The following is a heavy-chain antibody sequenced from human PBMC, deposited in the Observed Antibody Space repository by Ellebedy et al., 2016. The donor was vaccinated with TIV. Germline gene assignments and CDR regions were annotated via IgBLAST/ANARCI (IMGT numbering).Heavy chain of an antibody. CDR1: GGSISSSNDY. CDR2: IYYSGST. Sequence: MPSETLSLTCTVSGGSISSSNDYWGWIRQPPGKGLEWIGTIYYSGSTYYNPSLKSRVTISVDTSKNQFSLKLSSVTAADTAVYYCARHPDFDYGDYLNWYFDLWGRGTLVTVSS. D-gene: IGHD4-17*01. V-gene: IGHV4-39*01. J-gene: IGHJ2*01. CDR3: ARHPDFDYGDYLNWYFDL.